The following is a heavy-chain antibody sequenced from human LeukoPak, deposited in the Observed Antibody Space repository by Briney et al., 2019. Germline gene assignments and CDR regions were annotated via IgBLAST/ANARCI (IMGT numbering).Heavy chain of an antibody. CDR1: GYTFTSYD. D-gene: IGHD6-13*01. V-gene: IGHV1-8*01. Sequence: ASVKVSCKASGYTFTSYDINWVRQAPGQGLEWVGWMNPNSGNTGYAQKFQGRVTMTRNTSISTAYMVLSSLRSEDTAVYYCARAHSSSWYRNLYYYYYYMDVWGKGTTVTVSS. CDR2: MNPNSGNT. J-gene: IGHJ6*03. CDR3: ARAHSSSWYRNLYYYYYYMDV.